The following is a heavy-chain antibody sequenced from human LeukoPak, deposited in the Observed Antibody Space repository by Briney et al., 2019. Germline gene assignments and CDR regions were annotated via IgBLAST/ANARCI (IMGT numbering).Heavy chain of an antibody. CDR2: IKQDGSEK. Sequence: QPGGSLRLSCAASGFTFRRYWMSWVRQAPGKGLEWVANIKQDGSEKYYVDSVKGRFTISRDNAKNSLYLQMNSLRAEDTAVYYCARVHYWPGGYMDVWGKGTTVTVSS. J-gene: IGHJ6*03. CDR1: GFTFRRYW. CDR3: ARVHYWPGGYMDV. V-gene: IGHV3-7*01. D-gene: IGHD3-16*01.